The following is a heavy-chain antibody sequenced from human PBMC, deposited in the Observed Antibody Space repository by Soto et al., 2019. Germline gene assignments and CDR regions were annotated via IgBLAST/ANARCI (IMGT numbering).Heavy chain of an antibody. CDR2: ISNSGDR. Sequence: GGSLRLSCAASGFSFSSYAMYWVRQAPGKGLEWVSTISNSGDRYYADSVEGRFTISRDNSKDTVYLQMNSLRAEDTAVYYCARDNLGYRSGWYRVVYWGQGTQVTVSS. CDR1: GFSFSSYA. J-gene: IGHJ4*02. D-gene: IGHD6-19*01. V-gene: IGHV3-23*01. CDR3: ARDNLGYRSGWYRVVY.